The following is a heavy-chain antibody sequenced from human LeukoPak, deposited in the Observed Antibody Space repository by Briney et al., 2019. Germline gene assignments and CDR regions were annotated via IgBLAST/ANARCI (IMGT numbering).Heavy chain of an antibody. CDR2: IWYGGSNK. V-gene: IGHV3-30*18. J-gene: IGHJ4*02. CDR3: AKDPGLSGSSGWYYFDY. D-gene: IGHD6-19*01. CDR1: GFTFSSYG. Sequence: GRSLRLSCAASGFTFSSYGMHWVRQAPGKGLEWVAVIWYGGSNKYYADSVKGRFTISRDNSKNTLYLQMNSLRAEDTAVYYCAKDPGLSGSSGWYYFDYWGQGTLVTVSS.